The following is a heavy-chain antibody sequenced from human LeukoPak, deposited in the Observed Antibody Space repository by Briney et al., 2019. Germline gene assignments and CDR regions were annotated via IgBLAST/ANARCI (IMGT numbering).Heavy chain of an antibody. V-gene: IGHV3-7*01. CDR3: ARWIGGFDY. CDR1: GFTFSNYW. J-gene: IGHJ4*02. D-gene: IGHD3-10*01. Sequence: GGSLRLSCTTSGFTFSNYWMNWVRQTPGRGLEWVANINHGGSEKYYLDSVESRFTISRDNTNNSLYLQMNSLRDDDTAIYYCARWIGGFDYWGQGALVTVSS. CDR2: INHGGSEK.